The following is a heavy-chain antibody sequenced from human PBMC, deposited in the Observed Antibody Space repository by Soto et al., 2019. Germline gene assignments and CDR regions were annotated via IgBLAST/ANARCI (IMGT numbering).Heavy chain of an antibody. J-gene: IGHJ6*02. CDR1: GGSISSSSYY. Sequence: SETLSLTCTVSGGSISSSSYYWGWIRQPPGKGLEWIGSIYYSGSTYYNPSLKSRVTISVDTSKNQFSLKLSSVTAADTAVYYCARHDSSGYYLYYYYGMDVWGQGTTVA. V-gene: IGHV4-39*01. CDR2: IYYSGST. CDR3: ARHDSSGYYLYYYYGMDV. D-gene: IGHD3-22*01.